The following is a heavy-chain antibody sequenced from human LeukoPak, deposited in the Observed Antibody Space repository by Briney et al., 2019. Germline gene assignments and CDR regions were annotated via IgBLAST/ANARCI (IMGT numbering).Heavy chain of an antibody. CDR1: GYTFTSYG. J-gene: IGHJ5*02. D-gene: IGHD3-9*01. CDR2: ISAYNGNT. CDR3: VFAYYDILTGYFVRGFDP. V-gene: IGHV1-18*01. Sequence: ASVTVSFKASGYTFTSYGISWVRQAPGQGLEWMGWISAYNGNTNYAQKLQGRVTMTTDTSTSTAYMELRSLRSDDTAVYYCVFAYYDILTGYFVRGFDPWGQGTLVTVSS.